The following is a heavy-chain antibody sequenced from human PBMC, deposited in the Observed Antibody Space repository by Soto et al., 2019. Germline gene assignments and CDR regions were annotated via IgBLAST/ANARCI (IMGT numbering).Heavy chain of an antibody. J-gene: IGHJ1*01. Sequence: ASVKVSCKASVYTFTSYDINWVRQAPGQRLEWMGWINAGNGNTKYSQKFQGRVTITRDTSASTAYMELSGLRSEDTAVYYCARSFSYYYDSSGYNAEYFQHWGQGTLVTVSS. V-gene: IGHV1-3*01. CDR3: ARSFSYYYDSSGYNAEYFQH. CDR2: INAGNGNT. CDR1: VYTFTSYD. D-gene: IGHD3-22*01.